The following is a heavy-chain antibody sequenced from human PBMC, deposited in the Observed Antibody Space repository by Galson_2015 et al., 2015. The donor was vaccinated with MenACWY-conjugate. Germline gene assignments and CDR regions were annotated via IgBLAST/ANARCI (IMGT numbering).Heavy chain of an antibody. D-gene: IGHD6-19*01. V-gene: IGHV1-69*13. CDR1: GGTFSSYA. CDR3: ARVFRGAVAGGLDY. CDR2: IIPIFGTA. Sequence: SVKVSCKASGGTFSSYAISWVRQAPGQGLEWMGGIIPIFGTANYAQKFQGRVTITADESTSTAYMELSSLRSEDTAVYYCARVFRGAVAGGLDYWGQGTLVTVSS. J-gene: IGHJ4*02.